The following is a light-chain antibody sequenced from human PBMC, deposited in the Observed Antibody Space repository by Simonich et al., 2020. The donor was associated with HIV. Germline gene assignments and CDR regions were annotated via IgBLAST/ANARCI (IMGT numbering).Light chain of an antibody. CDR1: SASVSTSYY. V-gene: IGLV8-61*01. CDR3: VLYMGSGISV. J-gene: IGLJ3*02. Sequence: QTVVTQEPSFSVSPGGTVTLTCGLASASVSTSYYPSCYQQTPGQAPRPLIYSTNPRSSGVPERFSGSILGNKAALTITGAQADDESDYYCVLYMGSGISVFGGGTKLTVL. CDR2: STN.